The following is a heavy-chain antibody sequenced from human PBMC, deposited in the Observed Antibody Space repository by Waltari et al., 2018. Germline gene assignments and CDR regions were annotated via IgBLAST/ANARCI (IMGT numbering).Heavy chain of an antibody. CDR3: ARGSPGYGMDV. J-gene: IGHJ6*02. CDR1: GGSISSHY. CDR2: IYYSGST. D-gene: IGHD1-26*01. Sequence: QVQLQESGPGLVKPSETLSLTCTVSGGSISSHYWSWIRQPPGKGLEWIGYIYYSGSTNYNPSLKSRVTISVDTSKNQFSLKLSSVTAADTAVYYCARGSPGYGMDVWGQGTTVIVSS. V-gene: IGHV4-59*11.